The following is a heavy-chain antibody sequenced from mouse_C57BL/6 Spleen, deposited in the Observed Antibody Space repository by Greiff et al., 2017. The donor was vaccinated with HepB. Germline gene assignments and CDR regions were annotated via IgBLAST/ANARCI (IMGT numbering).Heavy chain of an antibody. Sequence: EVKLVESGGGLVKPGGSLKLSCAASGFTFSSYAMSWVRQTPEKRLEWVATISDGGSYTYYPDNVKGRFTISRDNAKNNRYLQMSHLKSEDTAMYYCARDPIYYYGSSYFDYWGQGTTLTVSS. V-gene: IGHV5-4*01. CDR3: ARDPIYYYGSSYFDY. CDR2: ISDGGSYT. J-gene: IGHJ2*01. D-gene: IGHD1-1*01. CDR1: GFTFSSYA.